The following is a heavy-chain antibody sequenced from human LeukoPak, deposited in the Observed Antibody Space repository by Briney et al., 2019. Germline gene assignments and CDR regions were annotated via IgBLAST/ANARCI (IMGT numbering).Heavy chain of an antibody. CDR2: TSYSEGT. D-gene: IGHD1-26*01. CDR3: ATADWESFYFDS. J-gene: IGHJ4*02. Sequence: SETLSLTCTVSGGSVSRGGCYWNWIRQHPGKGLEWIGFTSYSEGTYYNPSLMSRITISVDRSQNQFSLKMRDVTAADTAVYFCATADWESFYFDSWGQGVLVAVSS. CDR1: GGSVSRGGCY. V-gene: IGHV4-31*03.